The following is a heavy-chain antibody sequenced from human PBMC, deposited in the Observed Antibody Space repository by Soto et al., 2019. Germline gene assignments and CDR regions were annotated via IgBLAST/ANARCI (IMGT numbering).Heavy chain of an antibody. CDR1: GGSISSGGYS. D-gene: IGHD3-22*01. Sequence: SETLSLTCAVSGGSISSGGYSWSWIRQPPGKGLEWIGYIYHSGSTYYNPSLKSRVTISVDRSKNQFSLKLSSVTAADTAVYYCARETEEYYYDSSGYYYVGPDAFDIWGQGAMVT. CDR3: ARETEEYYYDSSGYYYVGPDAFDI. J-gene: IGHJ3*02. CDR2: IYHSGST. V-gene: IGHV4-30-2*01.